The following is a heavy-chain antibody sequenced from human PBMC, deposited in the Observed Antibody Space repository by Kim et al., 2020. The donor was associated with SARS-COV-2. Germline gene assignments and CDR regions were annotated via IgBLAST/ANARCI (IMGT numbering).Heavy chain of an antibody. CDR1: GFTFSSYS. CDR2: ISSSSSYI. V-gene: IGHV3-21*01. D-gene: IGHD6-13*01. CDR3: ARELREIAAAGLGQGTCGMDV. J-gene: IGHJ6*02. Sequence: GGSLRLSCAASGFTFSSYSMNWVRQAPGKGLEWVSSISSSSSYIYYADSVKGRFTISRDNAKNSLYLQMNSLRAEDTAVYYCARELREIAAAGLGQGTCGMDVWGQGTTVTVSS.